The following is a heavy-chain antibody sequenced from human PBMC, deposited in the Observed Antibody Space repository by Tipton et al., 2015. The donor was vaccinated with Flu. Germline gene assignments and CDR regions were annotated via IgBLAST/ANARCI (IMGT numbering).Heavy chain of an antibody. CDR1: GFTVNSNY. J-gene: IGHJ5*02. Sequence: VQLVQSGGDLIQPGGSLRLSCAAPGFTVNSNYMSWVRQAPGKGLEWVSVIYSDGRAYYVDSVKGRFTVSRDDSKNMLSLQMDSLRAEDTAVYYCTRGQGANPWGQGTLVTVSS. CDR2: IYSDGRA. CDR3: TRGQGANP. V-gene: IGHV3-53*01.